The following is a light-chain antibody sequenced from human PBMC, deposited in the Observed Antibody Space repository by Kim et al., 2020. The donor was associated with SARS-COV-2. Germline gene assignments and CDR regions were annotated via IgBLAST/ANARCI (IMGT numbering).Light chain of an antibody. CDR3: QQYDTLPVT. J-gene: IGKJ4*01. CDR2: GIS. V-gene: IGKV3-20*01. CDR1: HSFSTSY. Sequence: LSPGDGATLSCRASHSFSTSYLAWYQQKLGQPPRLLIYGISTRATGIPDRFSGSGSGTAFTLTISRLEPEEFGVYYCQQYDTLPVTFGGGTKLEIK.